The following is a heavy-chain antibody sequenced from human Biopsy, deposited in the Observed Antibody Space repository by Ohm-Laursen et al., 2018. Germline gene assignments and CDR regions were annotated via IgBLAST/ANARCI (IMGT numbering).Heavy chain of an antibody. Sequence: SLRLSCAASGFTFGEHPMTWVRQAPGKGLEWVAMIKQDGSEDYYVDSVKGRFTISRDNAQKSLDLQLNSLRAEDTAVYYCVRGRSMDVWGQGTTVTVSS. CDR2: IKQDGSED. J-gene: IGHJ6*02. CDR3: VRGRSMDV. CDR1: GFTFGEHP. V-gene: IGHV3-7*01.